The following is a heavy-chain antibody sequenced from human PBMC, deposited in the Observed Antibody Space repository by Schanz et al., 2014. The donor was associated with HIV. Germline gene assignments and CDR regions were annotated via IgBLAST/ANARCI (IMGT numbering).Heavy chain of an antibody. D-gene: IGHD3-22*01. CDR1: GFTFSNFA. Sequence: EVQMLESGGGSVQPGGSLRLSCAASGFTFSNFAMSWVRQAPGKGLEWVSAISESGGSTYYADSVKGRFTISRDNSKNTLYLQMNTLRAEDTAVYYCAKPEYDSRGSSQSHFDYWGQGTLVTVSS. CDR2: ISESGGST. J-gene: IGHJ4*02. V-gene: IGHV3-23*01. CDR3: AKPEYDSRGSSQSHFDY.